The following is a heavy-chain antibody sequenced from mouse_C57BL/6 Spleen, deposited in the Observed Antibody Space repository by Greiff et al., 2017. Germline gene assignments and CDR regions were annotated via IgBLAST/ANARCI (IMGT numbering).Heavy chain of an antibody. CDR3: ARSYGSSSYYFDY. CDR2: IYPGDGDT. CDR1: GYAFSSSW. Sequence: QVQLQQSGPELVKPGASVKISCKASGYAFSSSWMNWVKQRPGKGLEWIGRIYPGDGDTNYNGKFKGKATLTADKSSSTAYMQLSSLTSEDSAVXFGARSYGSSSYYFDYWGQGTTLTVSS. V-gene: IGHV1-82*01. J-gene: IGHJ2*01. D-gene: IGHD1-1*01.